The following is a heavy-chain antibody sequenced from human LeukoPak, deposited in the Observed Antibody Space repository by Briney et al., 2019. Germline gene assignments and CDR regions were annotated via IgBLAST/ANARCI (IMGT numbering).Heavy chain of an antibody. CDR2: IYPSGGRT. V-gene: IGHV1-46*01. D-gene: IGHD6-6*01. CDR3: ASLPTEQIAARRYYFDY. CDR1: GYIFTNYY. J-gene: IGHJ4*02. Sequence: ASVKVSCKPSGYIFTNYYIHWLRQAPGHGPEWMGLIYPSGGRTDYAHYFQDRVTLTRDTSTITFSMELSSLKSEDTAVYYCASLPTEQIAARRYYFDYWGQGTLVTVSS.